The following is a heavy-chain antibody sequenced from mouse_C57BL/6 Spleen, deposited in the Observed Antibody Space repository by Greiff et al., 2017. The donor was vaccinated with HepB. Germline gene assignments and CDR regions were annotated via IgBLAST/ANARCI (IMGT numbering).Heavy chain of an antibody. D-gene: IGHD1-1*01. CDR2: ISSGSSTI. J-gene: IGHJ4*01. CDR3: ARRETTYGSQYYYAMDY. V-gene: IGHV5-17*01. Sequence: EVHLVESGGGLVKPGGSLKLSCAASGFTFSDYGMHWVRQAPEKGLEWVAYISSGSSTIYYADTVKGRFTISRDNAKNTLFLQMTSLRSEDTAMYYCARRETTYGSQYYYAMDYWGQGTSVTVSS. CDR1: GFTFSDYG.